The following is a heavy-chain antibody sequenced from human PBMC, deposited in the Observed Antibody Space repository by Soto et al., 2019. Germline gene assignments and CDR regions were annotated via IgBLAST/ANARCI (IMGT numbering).Heavy chain of an antibody. CDR2: IVVGSGNT. V-gene: IGHV1-58*01. Sequence: SVKVSCKASGFTFTSSAVQWVRQARGQRLEWIGWIVVGSGNTNYAQKFQERVTITRDMSTSAAYMELSSLRSEDTAVYYCAAPMDSSGYYFDYWGQGTLVTVSS. CDR3: AAPMDSSGYYFDY. CDR1: GFTFTSSA. D-gene: IGHD3-22*01. J-gene: IGHJ4*02.